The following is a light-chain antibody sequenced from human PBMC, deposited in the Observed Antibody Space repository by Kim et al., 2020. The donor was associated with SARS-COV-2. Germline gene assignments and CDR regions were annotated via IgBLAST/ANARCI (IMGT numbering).Light chain of an antibody. CDR3: QQYKNWPFA. Sequence: EMVMTQSPATLSVSPGERATLSCRASQSVASNLAWYQQKPGQAPRLLIYAASTRAAGIPARFSGSGSGTEFTLTISSLQSEDLAVYYCQQYKNWPFAFGQGTKLEI. V-gene: IGKV3-15*01. J-gene: IGKJ2*01. CDR1: QSVASN. CDR2: AAS.